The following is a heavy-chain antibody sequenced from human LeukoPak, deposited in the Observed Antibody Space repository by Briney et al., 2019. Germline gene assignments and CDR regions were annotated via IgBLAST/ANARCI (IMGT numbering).Heavy chain of an antibody. Sequence: ASVKVSCKASGYTFTGYYMHWVRQAPGQGLEWMGWINPNSGGTNYAQKFQGRVTMTRDTSISTAYMELSRLRSDDTAVYYCARVVVITGNWIDPWGQGTLVTVSS. CDR1: GYTFTGYY. CDR2: INPNSGGT. D-gene: IGHD3-22*01. V-gene: IGHV1-2*02. CDR3: ARVVVITGNWIDP. J-gene: IGHJ5*02.